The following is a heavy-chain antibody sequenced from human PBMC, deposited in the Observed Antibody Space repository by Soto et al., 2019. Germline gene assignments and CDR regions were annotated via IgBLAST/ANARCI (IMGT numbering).Heavy chain of an antibody. V-gene: IGHV3-30*03. CDR2: ISYDGSNK. J-gene: IGHJ6*04. CDR1: GFTFSSYG. Sequence: GGSLRLSCAASGFTFSSYGMHWVRQAPGKGLEWVAVISYDGSNKYYADSVKGRFTISRDNSKNTLYLQMNSLRAEDTAVYYCATRGGMVRGTYATLDVWGKGTTVTVSS. CDR3: ATRGGMVRGTYATLDV. D-gene: IGHD3-10*01.